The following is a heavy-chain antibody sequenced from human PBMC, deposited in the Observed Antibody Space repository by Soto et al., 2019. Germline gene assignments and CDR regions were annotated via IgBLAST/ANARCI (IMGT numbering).Heavy chain of an antibody. CDR2: IYYSGST. CDR3: ARVRVPPGTPRVDY. J-gene: IGHJ4*02. Sequence: QVQLQESGPGLVKPSQTLSLTCTVSGGSISSGGYYWSWIRQHPGKGLEWIGYIYYSGSTYYNPSLKSRVTTSGDTSKNQFSLKLSSVTAADTAVYYCARVRVPPGTPRVDYWGQGTLVTVSS. CDR1: GGSISSGGYY. V-gene: IGHV4-31*03. D-gene: IGHD1-1*01.